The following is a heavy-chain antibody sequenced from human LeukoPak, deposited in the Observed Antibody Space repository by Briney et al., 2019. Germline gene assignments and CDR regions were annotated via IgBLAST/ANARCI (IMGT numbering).Heavy chain of an antibody. CDR3: ARVVGYSLDY. Sequence: LRLSCAASGFTFSSFAMSWIRQPPGKGLEWIGYIYYSGSTYYNPSLKSRVTISVDTSKNQFSLKLSSVTAADTAVYYCARVVGYSLDYWGQGTLVTVSS. D-gene: IGHD1-26*01. J-gene: IGHJ4*02. V-gene: IGHV4-30-4*08. CDR1: GFTFSSFA. CDR2: IYYSGST.